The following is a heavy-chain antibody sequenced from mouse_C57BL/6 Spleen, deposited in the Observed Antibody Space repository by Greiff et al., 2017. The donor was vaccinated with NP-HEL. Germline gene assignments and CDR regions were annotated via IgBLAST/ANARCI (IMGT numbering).Heavy chain of an antibody. Sequence: SGPELVKPGASVKISCKASGYAFSSSWMNWVKQRPGKGLEWIGRIYPGDGDTNYNGKFKGKATLTADKSSSTAYMQLSSLTSEDSAVYFCAKTGTGAMDYWGQGTSVTVSS. CDR2: IYPGDGDT. CDR3: AKTGTGAMDY. J-gene: IGHJ4*01. CDR1: GYAFSSSW. V-gene: IGHV1-82*01. D-gene: IGHD4-1*01.